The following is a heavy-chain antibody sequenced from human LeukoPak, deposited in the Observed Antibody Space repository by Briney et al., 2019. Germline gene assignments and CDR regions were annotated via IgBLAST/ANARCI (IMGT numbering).Heavy chain of an antibody. V-gene: IGHV1-69*13. CDR3: ARYRFAGRWLQLSSPGVFDY. D-gene: IGHD5-24*01. CDR1: GGTFSSYA. Sequence: GASVKVSCKASGGTFSSYAISWVRQAPGQGLEWMGGIIPIFGTANYAQKFQGRVTITADESTSTAYMELSSLRSEDTAVYYCARYRFAGRWLQLSSPGVFDYWGQGTLVTVAS. CDR2: IIPIFGTA. J-gene: IGHJ4*02.